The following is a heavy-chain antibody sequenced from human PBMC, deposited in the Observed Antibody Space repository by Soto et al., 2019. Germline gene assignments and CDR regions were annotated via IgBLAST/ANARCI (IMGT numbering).Heavy chain of an antibody. CDR2: IYWDDDK. J-gene: IGHJ5*02. V-gene: IGHV2-5*02. Sequence: QITLKESGPTLVKPTQTLTLTCTFSGFSLSTSGVGVGWIRQPPGKALEWLALIYWDDDKRYSPSLKSRLTLTKDTSKHQVVLTMTNMDPVDTATYYCAHSRIVGARSTWFDPWGQGTLVTVSS. CDR3: AHSRIVGARSTWFDP. D-gene: IGHD1-26*01. CDR1: GFSLSTSGVG.